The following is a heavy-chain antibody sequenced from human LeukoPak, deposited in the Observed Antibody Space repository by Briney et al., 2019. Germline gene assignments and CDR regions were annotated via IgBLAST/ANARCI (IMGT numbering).Heavy chain of an antibody. V-gene: IGHV6-1*01. J-gene: IGHJ4*02. CDR3: AREQYGDYEGGFDY. CDR1: GDSVSTASNA. CDR2: TYYNSKWYT. Sequence: NPSQTLSLTCAISGDSVSTASNAWYWIRQSPSRGLEWLGRTYYNSKWYTDYAVSVSGRTTTNPDTSRNQLSLQLSFVTPEDTAVYYCAREQYGDYEGGFDYWGQGTLVTVSS. D-gene: IGHD4-17*01.